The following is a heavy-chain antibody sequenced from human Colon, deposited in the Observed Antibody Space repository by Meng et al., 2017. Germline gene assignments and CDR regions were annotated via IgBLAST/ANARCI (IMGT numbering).Heavy chain of an antibody. J-gene: IGHJ4*02. D-gene: IGHD2-15*01. CDR3: VRNDHCTSGTCYPHFDY. Sequence: LSGPRPRPPAVSGGSINIGVGGSWARQAAGKGLEWIGEIHSYGSTNYNPSLKSRLTLSLDKSNNQFSLSLSSVTAADTAVYYCVRNDHCTSGTCYPHFDYWGQGTLVTVSS. CDR2: IHSYGST. V-gene: IGHV4-4*02. CDR1: GGSINIGVG.